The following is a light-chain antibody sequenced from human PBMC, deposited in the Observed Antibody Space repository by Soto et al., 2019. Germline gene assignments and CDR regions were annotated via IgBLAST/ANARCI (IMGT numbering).Light chain of an antibody. CDR2: GAS. J-gene: IGKJ1*01. Sequence: EIVLTQSPGTLSLSPWERATLSCRASQSVSSNLAWYQQKPGQAPRLLIYGASTRATGIPARFSGSGSGTEFTLTISRLEPEDFAVYYCQQYGSSPRTFGQGTKVDIK. CDR1: QSVSSN. CDR3: QQYGSSPRT. V-gene: IGKV3-20*01.